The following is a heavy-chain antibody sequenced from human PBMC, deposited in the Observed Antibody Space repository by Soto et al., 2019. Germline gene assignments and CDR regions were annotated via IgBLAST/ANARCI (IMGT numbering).Heavy chain of an antibody. D-gene: IGHD3-22*01. V-gene: IGHV1-69*13. CDR1: GGTFSSYG. CDR3: ARVSAGYYDSSGQGGYYFDY. J-gene: IGHJ4*02. CDR2: IIPIFGTA. Sequence: QVQLVQSGAEVEKPGSSLKVSCKASGGTFSSYGITWVRQAPGQGLEWMGGIIPIFGTANYAQKFQGRVTITADESTNTAYMELSSLRSEDTAVYYCARVSAGYYDSSGQGGYYFDYWGQRTLVTVPS.